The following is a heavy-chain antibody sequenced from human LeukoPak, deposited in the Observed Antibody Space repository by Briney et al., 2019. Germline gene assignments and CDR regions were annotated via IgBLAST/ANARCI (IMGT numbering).Heavy chain of an antibody. Sequence: ASVTVSCKASGYTFTNSYIHWVRQAPGQVLEWMGLINPDGGNTNYAQNFQGRVTLTRDTSTSTVYMELSSLRSEDTAIYYCARIRDGYNDAYDIWGQGTVVTVPS. CDR3: ARIRDGYNDAYDI. J-gene: IGHJ3*02. D-gene: IGHD5-24*01. CDR2: INPDGGNT. CDR1: GYTFTNSY. V-gene: IGHV1-46*01.